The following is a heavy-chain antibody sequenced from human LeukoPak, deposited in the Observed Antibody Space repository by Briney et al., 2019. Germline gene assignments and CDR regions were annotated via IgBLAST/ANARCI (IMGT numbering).Heavy chain of an antibody. CDR1: GFTVSSNY. J-gene: IGHJ4*02. CDR2: IKQGGSEK. CDR3: ARGVSSNWDYLYFDH. Sequence: PGGSLRLSCAASGFTVSSNYMSWVRQAPGKGLEWVANIKQGGSEKYYVDSVKGRFTISRDDAKSSLYLQMNSLRAEDTAVYYCARGVSSNWDYLYFDHWGQGTLVTVSS. V-gene: IGHV3-7*01. D-gene: IGHD1-7*01.